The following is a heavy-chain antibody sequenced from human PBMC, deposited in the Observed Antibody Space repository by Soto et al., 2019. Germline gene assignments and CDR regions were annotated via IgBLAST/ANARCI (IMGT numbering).Heavy chain of an antibody. V-gene: IGHV1-69*05. CDR1: GGTFSSYA. CDR3: ARVGCSGGSCFDGMDV. J-gene: IGHJ6*02. Sequence: QVQLVQSGAEVKKPGSSVKVSCKASGGTFSSYAISWVRQAPGQGLEWMGGIIPIFGTANYAQKFQGRVTITXXEXTXXAYMELSSLRSEDTAGYYCARVGCSGGSCFDGMDVWGQGTTVTVSS. D-gene: IGHD2-15*01. CDR2: IIPIFGTA.